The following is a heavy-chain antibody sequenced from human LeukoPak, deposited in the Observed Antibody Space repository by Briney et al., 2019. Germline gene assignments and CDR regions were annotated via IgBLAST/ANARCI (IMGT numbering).Heavy chain of an antibody. CDR3: PRHSLSAGEEQNWFDP. CDR2: IYYSGST. Sequence: SETLSLTCTVSGGSISSYYWSWIRQPPGKGLEWIGYIYYSGSTNYNPSLKSRVTISVDTSKNQFSLKLSSVTAADTAVYYCPRHSLSAGEEQNWFDPWGQGTLVTVSS. V-gene: IGHV4-59*08. D-gene: IGHD1-26*01. CDR1: GGSISSYY. J-gene: IGHJ5*02.